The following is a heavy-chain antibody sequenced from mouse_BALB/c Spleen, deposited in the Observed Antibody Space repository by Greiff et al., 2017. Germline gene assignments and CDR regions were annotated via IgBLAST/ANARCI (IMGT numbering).Heavy chain of an antibody. J-gene: IGHJ4*01. V-gene: IGHV5-6-3*01. CDR3: ARDSKGRDAMDY. CDR2: INSNGGST. CDR1: GFTFSSYG. D-gene: IGHD2-5*01. Sequence: EVMLVESGGGLVQPGGSLKLSCAASGFTFSSYGMSWVRQTPDKRLELVATINSNGGSTYYPDSVKGRFTISRDNAKNTLYLQMSSLKSEDTAMYYCARDSKGRDAMDYWGQGTSVTVSS.